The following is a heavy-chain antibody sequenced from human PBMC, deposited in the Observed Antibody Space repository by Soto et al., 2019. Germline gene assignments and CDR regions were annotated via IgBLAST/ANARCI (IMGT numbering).Heavy chain of an antibody. CDR1: GGSFSRYY. V-gene: IGHV4-34*01. CDR2: INHSGST. D-gene: IGHD3-10*01. CDR3: ARAVRTMVRGAVSYYYYYGMDV. Sequence: SETLSLTCAVYGGSFSRYYWSWLRPPPEKGQEWIGEINHSGSTNYNPSLKSRVTISVDTSKNQFSLKLSSVTAADTAVYYCARAVRTMVRGAVSYYYYYGMDVWGQGTTVTVSS. J-gene: IGHJ6*02.